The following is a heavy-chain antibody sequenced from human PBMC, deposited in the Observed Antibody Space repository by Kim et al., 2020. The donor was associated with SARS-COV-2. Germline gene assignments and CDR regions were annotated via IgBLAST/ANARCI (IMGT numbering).Heavy chain of an antibody. Sequence: GGSLRLSCVVSGFTFSNTWMSWVRQAPGKGLEWVGRIKSKADGGTTDYGAPVKGRFTISRDDSKNTLYLQMNSLKTEDTAVYYCTTVSRESKYHYYGLDVWGQGTTVTVSS. J-gene: IGHJ6*02. V-gene: IGHV3-15*01. D-gene: IGHD3-10*01. CDR1: GFTFSNTW. CDR3: TTVSRESKYHYYGLDV. CDR2: IKSKADGGTT.